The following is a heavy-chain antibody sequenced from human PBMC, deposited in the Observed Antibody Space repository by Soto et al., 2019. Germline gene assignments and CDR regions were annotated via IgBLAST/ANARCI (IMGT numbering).Heavy chain of an antibody. Sequence: ITLKESGPTLVKPTQTLTLTCTCSGFALSTRGVGVGWIRQPPGKALEWLALIYWHDEKRYNPSLKSRLTITKDTSKNHVVLTMTNVDPVDTGTCYGAHRHPSAGGTDRYGFGSWGQGSLVTVSS. CDR3: AHRHPSAGGTDRYGFGS. CDR1: GFALSTRGVG. V-gene: IGHV2-5*01. D-gene: IGHD6-13*01. J-gene: IGHJ5*01. CDR2: IYWHDEK.